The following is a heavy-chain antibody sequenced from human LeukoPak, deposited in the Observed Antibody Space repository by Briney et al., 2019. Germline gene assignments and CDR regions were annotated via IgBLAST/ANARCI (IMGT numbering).Heavy chain of an antibody. V-gene: IGHV1-69*06. CDR1: GGTFSSYA. Sequence: SVKVSCKASGGTFSSYAISWVRQAPGQGLEWMGGIIPIFGTANYAQKFQGRVTITADKSTSTAYMELSSLRSEDTAVYYCASRTEGDNWFDPWGQGTLVTVSS. CDR2: IIPIFGTA. CDR3: ASRTEGDNWFDP. J-gene: IGHJ5*02. D-gene: IGHD1/OR15-1a*01.